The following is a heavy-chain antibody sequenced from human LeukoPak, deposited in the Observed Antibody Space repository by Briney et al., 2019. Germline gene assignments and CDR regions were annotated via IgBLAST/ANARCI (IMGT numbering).Heavy chain of an antibody. CDR1: GYTFTSYG. D-gene: IGHD3-22*01. CDR2: ISAYNGNT. CDR3: ARDRGYDSSGYYCSPDAFDI. J-gene: IGHJ3*02. V-gene: IGHV1-18*01. Sequence: ASVKVSCKASGYTFTSYGISWVRQAPGQGLEWMGWISAYNGNTNYAQKLQGRVTMTTDTSTSTAYMELRSLRSDDTAVYYCARDRGYDSSGYYCSPDAFDIWGQGTMATVSS.